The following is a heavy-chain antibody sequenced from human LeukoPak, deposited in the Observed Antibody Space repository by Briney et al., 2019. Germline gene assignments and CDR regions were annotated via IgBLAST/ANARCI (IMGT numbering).Heavy chain of an antibody. Sequence: ASVKVSCKVSGYTFTAYYMHWVRQAPGQGLGWMGWINPNSGDTNYAQKFQGRVTMTRDTSISTAYMELSRLRSDDTAVYYCAREPGYCTGGSCFDYWGQGTLVTVSS. CDR1: GYTFTAYY. J-gene: IGHJ4*02. V-gene: IGHV1-2*02. D-gene: IGHD2-15*01. CDR3: AREPGYCTGGSCFDY. CDR2: INPNSGDT.